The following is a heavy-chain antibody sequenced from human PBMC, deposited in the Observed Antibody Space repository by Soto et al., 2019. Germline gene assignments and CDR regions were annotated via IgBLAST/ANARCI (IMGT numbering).Heavy chain of an antibody. V-gene: IGHV1-2*04. J-gene: IGHJ5*02. CDR1: GYTFTGYY. Sequence: QVQLVQSGAEVKKPGASVQVSCKASGYTFTGYYMHWVRQAPGQGLERMGWINPNSGGTNYAQKFQGWVTMTRDTSISTAYMDLRRLRSDDTAVYYCARNGGEAVAGTHNWFDPWGQVTLVTVSS. D-gene: IGHD6-19*01. CDR2: INPNSGGT. CDR3: ARNGGEAVAGTHNWFDP.